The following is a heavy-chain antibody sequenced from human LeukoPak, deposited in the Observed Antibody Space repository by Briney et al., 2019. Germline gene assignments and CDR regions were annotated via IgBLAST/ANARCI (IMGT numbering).Heavy chain of an antibody. J-gene: IGHJ4*02. Sequence: TGGSLRLSCEASGFTFSSYSMNWVRQAPGKGLEGVSYISSSSSTIYYADSVKGRFTVSRDNAKNTLYLQMNSLRAEDTAVYYCARALIVGASYYFDSWGQGALVTVSS. D-gene: IGHD1-26*01. CDR2: ISSSSSTI. V-gene: IGHV3-48*04. CDR1: GFTFSSYS. CDR3: ARALIVGASYYFDS.